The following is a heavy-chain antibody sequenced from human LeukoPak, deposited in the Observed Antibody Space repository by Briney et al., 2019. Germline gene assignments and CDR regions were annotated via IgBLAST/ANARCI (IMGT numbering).Heavy chain of an antibody. Sequence: PGGSLRLSCAASGFTVSSNYMSWVRQAPGKGLEWVSSMSGRDDKTYYTDSAKGRFTISRDNSKNTLYLQMNSLRAEDTALYYCAKVAYDSYGHYYHDYFDYWGQGTLVTVSS. V-gene: IGHV3-23*01. D-gene: IGHD3-22*01. CDR3: AKVAYDSYGHYYHDYFDY. CDR2: MSGRDDKT. CDR1: GFTVSSNY. J-gene: IGHJ4*02.